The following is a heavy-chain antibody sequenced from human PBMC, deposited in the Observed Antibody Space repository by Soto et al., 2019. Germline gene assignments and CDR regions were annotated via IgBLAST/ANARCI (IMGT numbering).Heavy chain of an antibody. CDR3: ARAIQWLVPSYGMDV. CDR1: GFTSSSYA. CDR2: ISYDGSNK. J-gene: IGHJ6*02. V-gene: IGHV3-30-3*01. Sequence: GGSLRLSCAASGFTSSSYAMHWVRQSPGKGLEWVAVISYDGSNKYYADSVKGRFTISRDNSKNTLYLQMNSLRAEDTAVYYCARAIQWLVPSYGMDVWGQGTTVTVSS. D-gene: IGHD6-19*01.